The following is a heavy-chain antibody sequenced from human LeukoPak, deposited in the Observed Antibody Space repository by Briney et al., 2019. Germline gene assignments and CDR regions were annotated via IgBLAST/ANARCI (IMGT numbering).Heavy chain of an antibody. Sequence: GGSLRLXXAASXFTFSSYSMNWVRQAPGKGLEWVSSISSSSSYIYYADSVKGRFTISRDNAKNSLYLQMNSLRAEDTAVYYCARENAAAGPKNDYWGQGTLVTVSS. V-gene: IGHV3-21*01. D-gene: IGHD6-13*01. CDR1: XFTFSSYS. CDR2: ISSSSSYI. J-gene: IGHJ4*02. CDR3: ARENAAAGPKNDY.